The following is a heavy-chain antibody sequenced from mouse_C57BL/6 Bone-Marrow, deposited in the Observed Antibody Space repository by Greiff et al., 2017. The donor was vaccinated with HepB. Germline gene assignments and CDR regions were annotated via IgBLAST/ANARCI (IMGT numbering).Heavy chain of an antibody. J-gene: IGHJ3*01. CDR1: GFSLTSYG. CDR2: IWSGGST. CDR3: ASPGAWFAY. Sequence: QVQLQQSGPGLVQPSQSLSITCTVSGFSLTSYGVHWVRQSPGKGLEWLGVIWSGGSTDYNAAFISRLSISKDNSKSQVFFKMHSLQADDTAIYYCASPGAWFAYWGQGTLVTVSA. V-gene: IGHV2-2*01.